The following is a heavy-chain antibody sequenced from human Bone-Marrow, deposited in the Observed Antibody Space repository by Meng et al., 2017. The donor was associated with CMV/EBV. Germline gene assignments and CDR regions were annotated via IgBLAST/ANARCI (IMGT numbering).Heavy chain of an antibody. CDR1: GGSISSSSYY. D-gene: IGHD3-3*01. Sequence: GSLRLSCTVSGGSISSSSYYWGWIRQPPGKGLEWIGSIYYSGSTYYNPSLKSRVTISVDTSKNQFSLKLSSVTAADTAVYYCAREFLEWLFPTARYYYYGMDVWGQGTTVTVS. CDR3: AREFLEWLFPTARYYYYGMDV. V-gene: IGHV4-39*07. CDR2: IYYSGST. J-gene: IGHJ6*02.